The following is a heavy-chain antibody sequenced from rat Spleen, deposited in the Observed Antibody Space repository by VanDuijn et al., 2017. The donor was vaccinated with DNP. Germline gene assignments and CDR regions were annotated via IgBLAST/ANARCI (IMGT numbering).Heavy chain of an antibody. CDR3: TRVYYSAEDWFAY. CDR2: VSSGGST. J-gene: IGHJ3*01. D-gene: IGHD1-1*01. Sequence: QVQLEESGPGLMQPSETLSLTCTVSGFSLMNYAVGWVRQPPGKGLEWIAAVSSGGSTYYNSGLKSRLSISRDTSKSQVFFKMNSLQTEDTAIYFCTRVYYSAEDWFAYWGQGTLVTVSS. CDR1: GFSLMNYA. V-gene: IGHV2S12*01.